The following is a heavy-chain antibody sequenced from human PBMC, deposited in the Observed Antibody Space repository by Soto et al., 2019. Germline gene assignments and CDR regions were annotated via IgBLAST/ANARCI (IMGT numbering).Heavy chain of an antibody. CDR3: ARDQGYYYDSSGYYTARDAVDI. Sequence: EVQLVESGGGLVQPGGSLRLSCAASGFTFSSYWMHWVRQAPGKGLVWVSRINSDGSSTSYADSVKGRFTISRDNAKNTLYLQMNSLRAEDTAVYYCARDQGYYYDSSGYYTARDAVDIWGQGTMVTVAS. CDR1: GFTFSSYW. V-gene: IGHV3-74*01. CDR2: INSDGSST. D-gene: IGHD3-22*01. J-gene: IGHJ3*02.